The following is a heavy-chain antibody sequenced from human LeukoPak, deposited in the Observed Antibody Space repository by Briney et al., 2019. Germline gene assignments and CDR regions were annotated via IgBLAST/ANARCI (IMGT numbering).Heavy chain of an antibody. V-gene: IGHV4-4*07. J-gene: IGHJ5*02. Sequence: SETLSLTCTVSGGSISSYYWSWIRQPAGKGLEWIGRIYTSGSTTYNPSLKSRVTMSVDTSKNQFSLKLSSVTAADTAVYYCARVVGEYSSSSHNWFDPWGQGTLVTVSS. CDR3: ARVVGEYSSSSHNWFDP. D-gene: IGHD6-6*01. CDR2: IYTSGST. CDR1: GGSISSYY.